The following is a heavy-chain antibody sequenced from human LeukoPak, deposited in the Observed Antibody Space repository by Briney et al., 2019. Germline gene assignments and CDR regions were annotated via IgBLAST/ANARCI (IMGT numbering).Heavy chain of an antibody. Sequence: GGSLRLSCAASGFTFSSYGMHWVRQAPGKGLEWVAVIWYDGSNKYYADSVKGRFTISRDNSKNTLYLQMNSLRAEDTAVYYCARDDYYDELDYRGQGTLVTVSS. V-gene: IGHV3-33*01. CDR3: ARDDYYDELDY. CDR1: GFTFSSYG. D-gene: IGHD3-22*01. CDR2: IWYDGSNK. J-gene: IGHJ4*02.